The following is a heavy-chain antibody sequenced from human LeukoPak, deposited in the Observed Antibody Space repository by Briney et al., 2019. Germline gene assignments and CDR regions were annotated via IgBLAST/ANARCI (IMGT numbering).Heavy chain of an antibody. CDR2: INHSGST. CDR1: GGSISSSSYY. CDR3: ARERAAQLGPFDCSSTSCSRGLRHYYYYYMDV. V-gene: IGHV4-39*07. D-gene: IGHD2-2*01. J-gene: IGHJ6*03. Sequence: KASETLSLTCTVSGGSISSSSYYWGWIRQPPGKGLEWIGEINHSGSTNYNPSLKSRDTISVDTSKNQFSLKLSSVTAADTAVYYCARERAAQLGPFDCSSTSCSRGLRHYYYYYMDVWGKGTTVTVSS.